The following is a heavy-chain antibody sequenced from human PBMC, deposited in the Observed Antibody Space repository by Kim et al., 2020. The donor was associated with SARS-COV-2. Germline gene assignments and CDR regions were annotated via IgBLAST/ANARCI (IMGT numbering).Heavy chain of an antibody. D-gene: IGHD5-12*01. CDR3: ARVRGSGYDFLDAFDI. J-gene: IGHJ3*02. Sequence: KFQGRVTMTRDTSTSTVYMELSSLRSEDTAVYYCARVRGSGYDFLDAFDIWGQGTMVTVSS. V-gene: IGHV1-46*01.